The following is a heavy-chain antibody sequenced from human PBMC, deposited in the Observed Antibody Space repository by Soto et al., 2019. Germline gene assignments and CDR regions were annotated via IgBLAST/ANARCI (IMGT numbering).Heavy chain of an antibody. J-gene: IGHJ3*02. CDR2: MNPNSGNT. CDR1: GYTFTSYY. V-gene: IGHV1-8*01. CDR3: ARRGVAAAGTLTAFDI. Sequence: ASVKVSCKASGYTFTSYYINWVRQATGQGLEWMGWMNPNSGNTGYAQKFQGRVTMTRNTSISTAYMELSSLRSEDTAVYYCARRGVAAAGTLTAFDIWGQGTMVTVSS. D-gene: IGHD6-13*01.